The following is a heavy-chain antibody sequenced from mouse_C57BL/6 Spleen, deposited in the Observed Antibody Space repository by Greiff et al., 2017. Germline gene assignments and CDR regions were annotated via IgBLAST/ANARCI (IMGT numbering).Heavy chain of an antibody. CDR1: GFTFSNYW. Sequence: EVKLVESGGGLVQPGGSMKLSCVASGFTFSNYWMNWVRQSPEKGLEWVAQIRLKSDNYATHYAESVKGRFTISRDDSKSSVYLQMNNLRAEDTGIYYCTFTTVELGDYWGQGTTLTVSS. D-gene: IGHD1-1*01. V-gene: IGHV6-3*01. CDR3: TFTTVELGDY. CDR2: IRLKSDNYAT. J-gene: IGHJ2*01.